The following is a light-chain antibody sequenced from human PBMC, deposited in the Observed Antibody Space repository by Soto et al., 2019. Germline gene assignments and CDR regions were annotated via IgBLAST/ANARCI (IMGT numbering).Light chain of an antibody. CDR3: QQYGSSPPKLT. CDR1: QSVSSSY. Sequence: EIVLTQSPGTLSLSPGERATLSCRASQSVSSSYLAWYQQKPGQAPRLLIYGASSMATGIPDRFSGSGSGTDFPLTIXXLEPEDFAVYYCQQYGSSPPKLTFGGGTKVEIK. V-gene: IGKV3-20*01. J-gene: IGKJ4*01. CDR2: GAS.